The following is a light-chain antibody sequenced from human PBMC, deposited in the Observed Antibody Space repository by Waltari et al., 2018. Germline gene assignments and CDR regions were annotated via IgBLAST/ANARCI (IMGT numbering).Light chain of an antibody. CDR3: GGWDDSLNGWV. CDR1: SSNIGNTP. Sequence: QSVMTQPPSASGTPGQRVTISCSGSSSNIGNTPVYWYQQLQGAAPKLLIYRNTQRPSGVPDRFSVSKSGTSASLAISGLRSEDEADYYCGGWDDSLNGWVFGGGTKLTVL. V-gene: IGLV1-47*01. CDR2: RNT. J-gene: IGLJ3*02.